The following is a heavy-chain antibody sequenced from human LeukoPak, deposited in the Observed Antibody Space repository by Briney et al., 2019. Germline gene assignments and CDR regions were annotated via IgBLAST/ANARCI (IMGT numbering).Heavy chain of an antibody. CDR3: AREGQWLVPTHYYYYGMDV. V-gene: IGHV1-69*05. CDR2: IIPIFGTA. CDR1: GGTFSSYA. J-gene: IGHJ6*02. D-gene: IGHD6-19*01. Sequence: VASVKVSCKASGGTFSSYAISWVRQAPGQGLEWMGGIIPIFGTANYAQKFQGRVTMTRDTSTNTVYMELSSLRSEDTAVYYCAREGQWLVPTHYYYYGMDVWGQGTTVTVSS.